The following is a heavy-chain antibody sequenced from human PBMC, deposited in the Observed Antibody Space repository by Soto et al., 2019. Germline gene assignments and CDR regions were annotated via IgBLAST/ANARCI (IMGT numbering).Heavy chain of an antibody. CDR3: ARGLGEQWLVLFDY. D-gene: IGHD6-19*01. V-gene: IGHV1-2*02. Sequence: QVQLVQSGAEVKKPGASVKVSCKASGYTFTGYYMHWVRQAPGQGLEWMGWINPNSGGTNYAQKVQGGVTMTRDTSISTAYMELSRLRSDDTAVYYCARGLGEQWLVLFDYWGQGTLVTVSS. J-gene: IGHJ4*02. CDR1: GYTFTGYY. CDR2: INPNSGGT.